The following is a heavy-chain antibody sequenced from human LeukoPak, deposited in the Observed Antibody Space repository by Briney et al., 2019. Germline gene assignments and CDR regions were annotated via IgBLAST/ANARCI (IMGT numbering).Heavy chain of an antibody. V-gene: IGHV3-74*01. J-gene: IGHJ4*02. CDR2: INSDGSGT. CDR3: ARDGTWQYLVPDY. Sequence: QSGGSLRLSCAASGFTFSAFWMHWVRQAPGKGLVWVSHINSDGSGTRYADSVKGRFTISRDNARNTLYLQMNSLRAEDTAVYYCARDGTWQYLVPDYWGQGTLVTVSS. CDR1: GFTFSAFW. D-gene: IGHD6-13*01.